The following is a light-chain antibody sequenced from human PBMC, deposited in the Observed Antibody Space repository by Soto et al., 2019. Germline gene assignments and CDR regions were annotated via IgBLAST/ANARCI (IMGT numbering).Light chain of an antibody. CDR3: QYYSSYSPT. J-gene: IGKJ3*01. V-gene: IGKV1-5*01. CDR1: QSISSW. Sequence: DIQMTQSPSTLSASVGDRVTITCRASQSISSWLAWYQQKSGKAPKLLIHDASSLESGVPSRFSGSGSGTEFTLTISSLQPDDFATYYCQYYSSYSPTFGPGTTVDMK. CDR2: DAS.